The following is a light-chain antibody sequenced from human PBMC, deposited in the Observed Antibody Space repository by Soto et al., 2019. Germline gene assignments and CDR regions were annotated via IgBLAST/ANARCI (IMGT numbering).Light chain of an antibody. CDR3: EAWDDSLNGVV. CDR2: SNS. J-gene: IGLJ2*01. Sequence: QAVVTQPPSASGTPGQRVTISCSGSSSNIAINAVNWYQQLPGTAPKVLIYSNSQRPSGVPDRISGSKSGTSASLAISGLQSEDEANYYCEAWDDSLNGVVFGGGTKLTVL. CDR1: SSNIAINA. V-gene: IGLV1-44*01.